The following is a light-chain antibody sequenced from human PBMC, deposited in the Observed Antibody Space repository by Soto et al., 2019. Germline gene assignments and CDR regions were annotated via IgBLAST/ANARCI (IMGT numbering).Light chain of an antibody. J-gene: IGKJ1*01. V-gene: IGKV1-5*02. CDR1: QSISSW. CDR2: DAS. CDR3: QKYNGYRWT. Sequence: DLQMTQSPSTLSASVGARVTIIGRASQSISSWLAWYQQKPGKAPKLLIYDASSLESGVPSRFSGSRSGPDFTLTISSLQPDDFATYYCQKYNGYRWTFGQGTKVDIK.